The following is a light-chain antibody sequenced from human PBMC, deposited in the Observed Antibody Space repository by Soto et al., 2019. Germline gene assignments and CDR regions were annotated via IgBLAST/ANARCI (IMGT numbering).Light chain of an antibody. J-gene: IGLJ3*02. Sequence: QSVLTQPPSASGTPGQRVTISCSGSSSNIGRNYVYWYQQFPGTAPKLLIYRSNQRPSGVPDRFSGSESGTSASLAISGLRSEDEADYYCATWDDSLSGLVFGGGTKLTFL. CDR1: SSNIGRNY. CDR3: ATWDDSLSGLV. CDR2: RSN. V-gene: IGLV1-47*01.